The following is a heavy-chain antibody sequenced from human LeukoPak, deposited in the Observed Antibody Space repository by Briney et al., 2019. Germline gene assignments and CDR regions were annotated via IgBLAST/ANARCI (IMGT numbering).Heavy chain of an antibody. CDR1: GFTFSSYA. D-gene: IGHD2-2*01. V-gene: IGHV3-30-3*01. J-gene: IGHJ5*02. Sequence: PGGSLRLSCAASGFTFSSYAMHWVRQAPGKGLEWVAVISYDGSNKYYADFVKGRFTISRDNSKNTLYLQMNSLRAEDTAVYYCARDRGYCSSTSCLNWFDPWGQGTLVTVSS. CDR2: ISYDGSNK. CDR3: ARDRGYCSSTSCLNWFDP.